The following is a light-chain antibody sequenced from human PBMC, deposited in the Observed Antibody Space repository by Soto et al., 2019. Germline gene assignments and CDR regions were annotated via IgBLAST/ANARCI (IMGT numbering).Light chain of an antibody. CDR3: QQYYSTPPT. CDR2: WAS. V-gene: IGKV4-1*01. Sequence: DFVLTQSPDSLAVSLGERATINCKSSQSVLYSSNNKNYLAWYQQKPGQPPKLLIYWASTRESGVPDRFSGSGSGTAFTLTISSLQAADVAVYYCQQYYSTPPTFGQGTKLEIK. CDR1: QSVLYSSNNKNY. J-gene: IGKJ2*01.